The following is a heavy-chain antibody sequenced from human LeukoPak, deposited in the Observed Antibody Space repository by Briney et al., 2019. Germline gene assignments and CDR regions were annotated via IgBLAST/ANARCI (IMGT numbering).Heavy chain of an antibody. Sequence: GGSLRLSCAASGFTFDDYAMHWVRQAPGKGLEWVSGISWNSGSIGYADSVKGRFTISRDNAKNSLYLQMNSLRAEDTALYYCAKDMSPRVMDSCGYFDYWGQGTLVTVSS. J-gene: IGHJ4*02. CDR3: AKDMSPRVMDSCGYFDY. CDR1: GFTFDDYA. V-gene: IGHV3-9*01. CDR2: ISWNSGSI. D-gene: IGHD5-18*01.